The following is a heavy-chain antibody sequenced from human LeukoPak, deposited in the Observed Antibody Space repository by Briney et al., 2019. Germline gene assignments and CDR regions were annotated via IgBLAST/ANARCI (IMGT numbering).Heavy chain of an antibody. CDR3: ARVGYGDPPVDV. J-gene: IGHJ6*04. Sequence: GGSLRLSCAASGFTFSSYEMNWVRQAPGKGLEWVSYISSSGSTIYYADSVKGRFTISRDNAKNSLYLQMNSLRAEDTAVYYCARVGYGDPPVDVWGKGTTVTISS. CDR1: GFTFSSYE. CDR2: ISSSGSTI. V-gene: IGHV3-48*03. D-gene: IGHD4-17*01.